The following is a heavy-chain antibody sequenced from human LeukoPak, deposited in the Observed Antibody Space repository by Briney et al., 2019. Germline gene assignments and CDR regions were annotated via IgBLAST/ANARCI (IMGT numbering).Heavy chain of an antibody. J-gene: IGHJ6*03. D-gene: IGHD3-3*01. CDR3: ATTNYANYDFWSGYYTYYYYYMDV. V-gene: IGHV1-8*01. Sequence: ASVKVSCKASGYTFTSYDINWVRQATGQGLEWMGWMNPNSGNTGYAQKFQGRVTMTRNTSISTAYMELSSLRSEDTAVYYCATTNYANYDFWSGYYTYYYYYMDVWGKGTRSPSP. CDR1: GYTFTSYD. CDR2: MNPNSGNT.